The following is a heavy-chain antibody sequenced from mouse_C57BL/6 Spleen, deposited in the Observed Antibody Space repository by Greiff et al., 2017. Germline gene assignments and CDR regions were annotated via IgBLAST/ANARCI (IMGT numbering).Heavy chain of an antibody. CDR1: GYTFTSYW. CDR2: IYPSDSET. Sequence: QVQLQQPGAELVRPGSSVKLSCKASGYTFTSYWMHWVKQRPGHGLEWIGNIYPSDSETHYNQKFKGKATLTVDRSSSTAYMQLSSLTSEDSAVYYCASDNRRYGYFDVWGTGTTVTVSS. J-gene: IGHJ1*03. CDR3: ASDNRRYGYFDV. D-gene: IGHD1-3*01. V-gene: IGHV1-61*01.